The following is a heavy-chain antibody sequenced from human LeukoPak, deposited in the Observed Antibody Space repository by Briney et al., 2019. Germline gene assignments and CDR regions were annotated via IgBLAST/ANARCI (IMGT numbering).Heavy chain of an antibody. D-gene: IGHD3-9*01. CDR2: IIPIFGTA. Sequence: SVKVSCKASGGTFSSYAISWVRQAPGQGLEWMGGIIPIFGTANYAQKFQGRVTITTDESTSTAYMELSSLRSEDTAVYYCARGNVLRYFDWLLSHWFDPWGLGTLVTVSS. V-gene: IGHV1-69*05. CDR3: ARGNVLRYFDWLLSHWFDP. CDR1: GGTFSSYA. J-gene: IGHJ5*02.